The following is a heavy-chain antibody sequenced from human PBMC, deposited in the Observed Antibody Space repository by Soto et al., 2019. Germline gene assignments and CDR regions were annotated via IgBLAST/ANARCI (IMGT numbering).Heavy chain of an antibody. CDR1: GDSFTSYW. V-gene: IGHV5-10-1*01. Sequence: GEALKISCKGLGDSFTSYWISWVRQMQGKGLEWMGRIDPSDSYTNYSPSFQGHVTISADKSISTAHLQWSSLKASDTAMYYCARVGATPYYYYGMDVWGQGTTVTVSS. J-gene: IGHJ6*02. D-gene: IGHD1-26*01. CDR3: ARVGATPYYYYGMDV. CDR2: IDPSDSYT.